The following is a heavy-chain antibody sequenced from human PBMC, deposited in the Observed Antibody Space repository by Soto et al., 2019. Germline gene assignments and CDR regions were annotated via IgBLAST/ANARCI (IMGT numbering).Heavy chain of an antibody. CDR2: ISYDGNNK. Sequence: GGSLRLSCVVSGFTFSSHAMHWVRQAPGKGLEWVAVISYDGNNKNYADSVKGRFTISRDTSKSTLSLQVHSLGPEDSAVYFCARGRFGEFLIGTYYFSRLDVWGQGNTVTVSS. D-gene: IGHD3-10*01. V-gene: IGHV3-30-3*01. CDR3: ARGRFGEFLIGTYYFSRLDV. J-gene: IGHJ6*02. CDR1: GFTFSSHA.